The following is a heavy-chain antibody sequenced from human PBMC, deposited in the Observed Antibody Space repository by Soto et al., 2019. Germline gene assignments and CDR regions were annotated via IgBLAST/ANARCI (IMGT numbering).Heavy chain of an antibody. CDR2: ISGYSGNA. V-gene: IGHV1-18*04. CDR1: GYTFSDYG. J-gene: IGHJ4*02. D-gene: IGHD3-16*01. Sequence: QVQVMQSGAEVKKPGDSVKVSCKTSGYTFSDYGINWVRQAPGQGLEWMGWISGYSGNANLAQKFQGRVTMTTDKSTPTAYMALTRLRSDDTAVDYCAKRTSGPTLGESAYWGQETLFTVSS. CDR3: AKRTSGPTLGESAY.